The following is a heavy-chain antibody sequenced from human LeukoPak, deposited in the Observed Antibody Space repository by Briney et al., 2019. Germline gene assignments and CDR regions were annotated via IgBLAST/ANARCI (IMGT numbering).Heavy chain of an antibody. V-gene: IGHV4-59*08. CDR2: IYYSGST. D-gene: IGHD7-27*01. CDR1: GASISSYY. J-gene: IGHJ3*02. CDR3: AHVSHGDDAFDI. Sequence: KPSETLSLTCTVSGASISSYYWSWIRQPPGKGLEWIGYIYYSGSTNYNPSLKSRVTISVDTSKNQFSLKLSSVTAADTAVYYCAHVSHGDDAFDIWGQGTMVTVSS.